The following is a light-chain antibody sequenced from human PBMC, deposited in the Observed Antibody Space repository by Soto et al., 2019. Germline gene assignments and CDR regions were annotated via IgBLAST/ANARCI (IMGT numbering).Light chain of an antibody. V-gene: IGLV2-8*01. Sequence: QSVLTRPPSASGSAGQSVTISCTGTTSDVGAYDYVSWYQQHPDKAPKLMIYEVSKRPSGVPDRFSGSKSGNTASLTVSGLQAEDEADYYCSSYAGSSNVVFGGGTKVTVL. CDR3: SSYAGSSNVV. CDR2: EVS. CDR1: TSDVGAYDY. J-gene: IGLJ2*01.